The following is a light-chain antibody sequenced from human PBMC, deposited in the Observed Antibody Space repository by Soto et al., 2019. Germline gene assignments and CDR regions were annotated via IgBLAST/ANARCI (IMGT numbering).Light chain of an antibody. V-gene: IGKV3-15*01. Sequence: EIVMTQSPATLSVSPGERATLSCRASPGVSSSVAWSQKKPGQAPRLLIYGASTRATGIPARFSGSGSGTEFTLTIRSLQSEDFAVYYCQHYDNWPPWTFGQGTKVEIK. J-gene: IGKJ1*01. CDR3: QHYDNWPPWT. CDR2: GAS. CDR1: PGVSSS.